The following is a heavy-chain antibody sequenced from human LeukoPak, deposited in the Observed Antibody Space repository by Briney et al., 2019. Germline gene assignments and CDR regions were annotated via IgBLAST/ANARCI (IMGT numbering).Heavy chain of an antibody. CDR1: GYTFTSYG. D-gene: IGHD2-2*01. Sequence: ASVKVSCKASGYTFTSYGISWVRQAPGRGLEWMGWISAYNGNTNYAQKLQGRVTMTTDTSTSTAYMELRSLRSDDTAVYYCARDIVVVPAAIHYYGMDVWGQGTTVTVSS. V-gene: IGHV1-18*01. CDR2: ISAYNGNT. CDR3: ARDIVVVPAAIHYYGMDV. J-gene: IGHJ6*02.